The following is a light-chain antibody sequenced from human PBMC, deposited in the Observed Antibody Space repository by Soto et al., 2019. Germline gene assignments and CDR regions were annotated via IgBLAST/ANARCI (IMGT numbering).Light chain of an antibody. J-gene: IGKJ2*01. CDR1: QTVSSSY. V-gene: IGKV3-20*01. CDR2: GAS. CDR3: QQYGSSRYT. Sequence: ETVLTQSPGTLSLSPGERATLSCRASQTVSSSYLAWYQQKPGQAPRLLIYGASSRATGIPDRFSGSGSGTDFTLTISRLEPEDSALDYCQQYGSSRYTFGQGTKLEIK.